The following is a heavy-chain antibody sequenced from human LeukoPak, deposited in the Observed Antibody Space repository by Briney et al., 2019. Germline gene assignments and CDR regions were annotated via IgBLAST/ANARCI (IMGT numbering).Heavy chain of an antibody. D-gene: IGHD3-10*01. CDR1: GLTFSSYA. CDR3: ATYGSGSYYRKAFDY. CDR2: ITISGTTP. J-gene: IGHJ4*02. V-gene: IGHV3-23*01. Sequence: GGSLRLSCAASGLTFSSYAMSWVRQAPGKGLEWVSSITISGTTPYYADSVKGRLTISRDNSKTTLYLQMNSLRAEDTAVYYCATYGSGSYYRKAFDYWGQGTLVTVSS.